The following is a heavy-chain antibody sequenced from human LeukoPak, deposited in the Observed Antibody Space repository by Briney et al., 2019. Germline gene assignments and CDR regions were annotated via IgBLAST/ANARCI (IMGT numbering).Heavy chain of an antibody. CDR1: GFTFSSYG. CDR3: AKATKAGTRDNWFDP. V-gene: IGHV3-30*18. D-gene: IGHD6-13*01. J-gene: IGHJ5*02. Sequence: GGSLRLSCAASGFTFSSYGMHWVRQAPGKGLEWVAVISYDGSNKYYADSVKGRFTISRDNSKNTLYLQMNSLRAEDTAVYYCAKATKAGTRDNWFDPWGQGTLVTVSS. CDR2: ISYDGSNK.